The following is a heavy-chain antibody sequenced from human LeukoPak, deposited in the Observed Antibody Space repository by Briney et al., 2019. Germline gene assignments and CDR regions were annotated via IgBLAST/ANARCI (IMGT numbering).Heavy chain of an antibody. CDR2: MNPNSANT. CDR1: PYTLTSYD. CDR3: ARTLPGGVVDY. V-gene: IGHV1-8*03. D-gene: IGHD1-14*01. J-gene: IGHJ4*02. Sequence: ASVKVSCKASPYTLTSYDINWVRQATGQGLEWMGWMNPNSANTGYAQKFQGRVTISRDTSKSTAYMELSSLRSGDTAVYYCARTLPGGVVDYWGQGTLVTVSS.